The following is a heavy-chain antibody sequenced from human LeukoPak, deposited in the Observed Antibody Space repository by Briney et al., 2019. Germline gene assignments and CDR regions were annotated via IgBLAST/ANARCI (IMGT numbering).Heavy chain of an antibody. V-gene: IGHV1-8*03. CDR1: GYTFTSYD. CDR2: KNPNSGNT. CDR3: ARVSGLDAFDI. Sequence: ASVKVSCKASGYTFTSYDINWVRQATGQGLEWMGWKNPNSGNTGYAQKFQGRVTITRNTSISTAYMELSSLRSEDTAVYYCARVSGLDAFDIWGQGTMVTVSS. J-gene: IGHJ3*02. D-gene: IGHD7-27*01.